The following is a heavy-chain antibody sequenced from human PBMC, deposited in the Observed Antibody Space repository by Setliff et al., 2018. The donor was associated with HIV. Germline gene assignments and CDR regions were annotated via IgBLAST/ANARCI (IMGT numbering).Heavy chain of an antibody. J-gene: IGHJ2*01. CDR1: GGTFRKYS. D-gene: IGHD3-22*01. Sequence: SVKVSCKASGGTFRKYSISWVRQAPGQGLEWVGVIIPMFGSTTYAQKFYGRVTITADESTDTVEMELTSLTSEDTAMYYCARDDHYYDMGSIYSDWYFDVWGPATQVTVSS. CDR2: IIPMFGST. V-gene: IGHV1-69*13. CDR3: ARDDHYYDMGSIYSDWYFDV.